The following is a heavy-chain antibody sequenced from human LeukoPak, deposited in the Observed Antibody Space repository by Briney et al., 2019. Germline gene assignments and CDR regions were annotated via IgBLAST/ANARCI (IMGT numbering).Heavy chain of an antibody. J-gene: IGHJ3*02. CDR3: ARDRSMIVAFDI. D-gene: IGHD3-22*01. CDR1: GGSISSSSYY. V-gene: IGHV4-39*07. CDR2: IYYSGST. Sequence: SETLSLTCTVSGGSISSSSYYWGWIRQPPGKGLEWIGSIYYSGSTYYNPSLKSRVTISVDTSKNQFSLKLSSVTAADTAVYYCARDRSMIVAFDIWAKGQWSPSLQ.